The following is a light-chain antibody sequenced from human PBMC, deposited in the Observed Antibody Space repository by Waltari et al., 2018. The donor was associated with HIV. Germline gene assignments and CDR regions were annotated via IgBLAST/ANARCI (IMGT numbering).Light chain of an antibody. CDR1: QFIDYW. J-gene: IGKJ2*01. CDR3: QQYNSHSYT. CDR2: KTS. V-gene: IGKV1-5*03. Sequence: DVQMTQSPSTLSASVGDRVSITCRASQFIDYWLAWYQQKPGQPPKLLIYKTSYLESGVPTRFSGSGSGADFTLTIDGLQPEDFATYYCQQYNSHSYTFGQGTKLDIK.